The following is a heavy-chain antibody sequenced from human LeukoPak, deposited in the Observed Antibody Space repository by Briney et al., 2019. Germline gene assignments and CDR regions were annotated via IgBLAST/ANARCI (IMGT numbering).Heavy chain of an antibody. CDR1: GFTFSSYG. V-gene: IGHV3-30*02. J-gene: IGHJ6*04. CDR3: AELGITMIGGV. CDR2: IRYDAGKK. Sequence: PGGSLRLSCAASGFTFSSYGMHWVRQAPGKGLEWVAFIRYDAGKKYYADSVKGRFTISRDNAKNSLYLQMNSLRAEDTAVYYCAELGITMIGGVWGKGTTVTISS. D-gene: IGHD3-10*02.